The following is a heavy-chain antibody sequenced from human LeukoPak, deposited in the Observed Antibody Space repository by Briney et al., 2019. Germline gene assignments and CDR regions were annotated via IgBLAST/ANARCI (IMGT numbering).Heavy chain of an antibody. J-gene: IGHJ1*01. CDR1: GYTFTSYY. Sequence: GASVKVSCKASGYTFTSYYMHWVRQASGQGLEWMGIINPSGGSTSYAQKFQGRITMTRDTSTSTVYMELSSLRSEDTAVYYCARDFHDSSGPPRNFQHWGQGTLVTVSS. CDR3: ARDFHDSSGPPRNFQH. CDR2: INPSGGST. D-gene: IGHD3-22*01. V-gene: IGHV1-46*01.